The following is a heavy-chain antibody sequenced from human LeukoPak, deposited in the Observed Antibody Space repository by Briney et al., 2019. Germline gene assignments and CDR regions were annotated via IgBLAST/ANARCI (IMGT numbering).Heavy chain of an antibody. J-gene: IGHJ4*02. CDR1: GFTFSSYS. D-gene: IGHD3-16*01. CDR2: ISGSGGST. Sequence: PGGSLRLSCAASGFTFSSYSMNWVRQAPGKGLEWVSAISGSGGSTYYADSVKGRFTISRDNSKNTLYLQMNSLRAEDTAVYYCAKAPVMRSPFDYWGQGTLVTVSS. V-gene: IGHV3-23*01. CDR3: AKAPVMRSPFDY.